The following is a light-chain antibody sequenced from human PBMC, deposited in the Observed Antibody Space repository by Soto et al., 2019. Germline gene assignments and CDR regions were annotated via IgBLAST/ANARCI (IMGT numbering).Light chain of an antibody. CDR1: SSDVGGYKY. J-gene: IGLJ3*02. Sequence: QSALTQPASVSGSPGQSTTISCTGTSSDVGGYKYVSWYQQHPGKAPKLIIYEVSNRPSGVSDRFSGSKSGNTASLTISGLQAEDEADYYCTSYTSSSTVVFGGGTKLTVL. V-gene: IGLV2-14*01. CDR2: EVS. CDR3: TSYTSSSTVV.